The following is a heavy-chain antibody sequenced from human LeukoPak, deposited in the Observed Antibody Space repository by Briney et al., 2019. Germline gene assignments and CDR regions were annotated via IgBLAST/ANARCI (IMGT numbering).Heavy chain of an antibody. CDR1: GFTFSSYE. CDR2: ISSSGSTK. Sequence: GGSLRLSCAASGFTFSSYEMNWVRQAPGKGLEWVSYISSSGSTKYYADSVKGRFTISRDNAKNSLYLQMNSLRAEDTAVYYCARDSSWDFDYWGQGTLVTVSS. D-gene: IGHD7-27*01. CDR3: ARDSSWDFDY. V-gene: IGHV3-48*03. J-gene: IGHJ4*02.